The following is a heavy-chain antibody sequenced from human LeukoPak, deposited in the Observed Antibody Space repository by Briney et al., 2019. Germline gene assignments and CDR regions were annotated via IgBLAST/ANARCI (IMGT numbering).Heavy chain of an antibody. D-gene: IGHD3-16*01. CDR3: AAPQGEDAFDI. CDR2: IVVGSGNT. J-gene: IGHJ3*02. V-gene: IGHV1-58*01. CDR1: VFTFTSSA. Sequence: SVKVSCKASVFTFTSSAVQWVRQARGQRLEWIGWIVVGSGNTNYAQKFQERVTITRDMSTSTAYMELSSLRSEDTAVYYCAAPQGEDAFDIWGQGTMVTVSS.